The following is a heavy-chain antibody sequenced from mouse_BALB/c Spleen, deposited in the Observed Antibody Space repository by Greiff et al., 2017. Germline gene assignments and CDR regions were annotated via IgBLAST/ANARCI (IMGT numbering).Heavy chain of an antibody. V-gene: IGHV5-17*02. Sequence: EVKLQESGGGLVQPGGSRKLSCAASGFTFSSFGMHWVRQAPEKGLEWVAYISSGSSTIYYADTVKGRFTISRDNPKNTLFLQMTSLRSEDTAMYYCARGDGYYAYWYFDVWGAGTTVTVSS. D-gene: IGHD2-3*01. CDR3: ARGDGYYAYWYFDV. CDR2: ISSGSSTI. J-gene: IGHJ1*01. CDR1: GFTFSSFG.